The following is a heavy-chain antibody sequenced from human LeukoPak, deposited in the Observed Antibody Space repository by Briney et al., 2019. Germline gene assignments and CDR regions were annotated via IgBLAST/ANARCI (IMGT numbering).Heavy chain of an antibody. CDR3: TREVNYDSSGM. CDR2: IFHDGST. J-gene: IGHJ3*01. D-gene: IGHD3-22*01. CDR1: GNSISSNYW. V-gene: IGHV4-4*02. Sequence: PSGTLSLTCVVSGNSISSNYWWSWVRQSPGKGLEWIGEIFHDGSTNYNPSLESRLTMSVDKSKNHFSLELISVTAADTAVYYCTREVNYDSSGMWGQGTMVIVSS.